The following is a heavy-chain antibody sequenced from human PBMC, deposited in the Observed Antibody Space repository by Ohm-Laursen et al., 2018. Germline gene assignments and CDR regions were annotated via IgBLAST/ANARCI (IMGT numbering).Heavy chain of an antibody. CDR2: ISSGSVTI. D-gene: IGHD3-10*01. V-gene: IGHV3-11*01. CDR3: ARDSNGSGGDSDY. Sequence: SLRLSCSASGFIFGDYSMTWIRQAPGKGLEWISYISSGSVTIHYADSVRGRFTISRDNAKDSLFLQMNSLRAEDTAVYYCARDSNGSGGDSDYWGQGTLVTVSS. CDR1: GFIFGDYS. J-gene: IGHJ4*02.